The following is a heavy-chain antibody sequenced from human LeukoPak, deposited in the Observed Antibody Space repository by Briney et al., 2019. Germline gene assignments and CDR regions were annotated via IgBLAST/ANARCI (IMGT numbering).Heavy chain of an antibody. J-gene: IGHJ4*02. Sequence: SQTLSLTCAISGDSVSSNSAAWNWLRQSPSRGLEWLGRTYYRSKWYNDYAVSVKSRITINPDTSKNQFSLQLNSVTPEDTAVYYCARSHIAVAEYLDYWGQGTLVTVSS. D-gene: IGHD6-19*01. V-gene: IGHV6-1*01. CDR3: ARSHIAVAEYLDY. CDR1: GDSVSSNSAA. CDR2: TYYRSKWYN.